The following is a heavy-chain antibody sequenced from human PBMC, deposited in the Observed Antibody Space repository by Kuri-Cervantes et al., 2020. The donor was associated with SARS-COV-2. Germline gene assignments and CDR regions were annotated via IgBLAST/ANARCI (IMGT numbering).Heavy chain of an antibody. J-gene: IGHJ4*02. V-gene: IGHV4-55*01. CDR1: GDSISSGNW. D-gene: IGHD3-10*01. Sequence: SQTLSLTCAVSGDSISSGNWRIWVRQPPGKGLEWIGEIHHSGSTYYNPSLKSRITMSVGTSKNQFYLKLSSVTAADTAVYYCARTLDYYGSGTYCFDYWGQGTLVTVSS. CDR3: ARTLDYYGSGTYCFDY. CDR2: IHHSGST.